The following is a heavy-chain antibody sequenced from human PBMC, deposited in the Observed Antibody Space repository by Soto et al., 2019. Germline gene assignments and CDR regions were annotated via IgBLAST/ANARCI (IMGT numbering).Heavy chain of an antibody. Sequence: GASVKVSCKASGYTFTGYYMHWVRQAPGQGLEWMGWINPNSGGTNYAQKFQGWVTMTRDTSISTAYMELSRLRSDDTAVYYCARERSSTVTTNDYYGMDVWGQGTTVTVSS. CDR2: INPNSGGT. CDR1: GYTFTGYY. V-gene: IGHV1-2*04. CDR3: ARERSSTVTTNDYYGMDV. J-gene: IGHJ6*02. D-gene: IGHD4-17*01.